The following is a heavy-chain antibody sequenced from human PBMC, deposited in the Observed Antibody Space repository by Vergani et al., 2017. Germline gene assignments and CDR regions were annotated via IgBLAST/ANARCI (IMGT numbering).Heavy chain of an antibody. CDR3: ARAKRGGYYDSSGYYSFDY. CDR2: ISSSSRYI. J-gene: IGHJ4*02. V-gene: IGHV3-21*01. CDR1: GFTFSSYS. Sequence: EVQLVESGGGLVKPGGSLRLSCAASGFTFSSYSMNWVRQAPGKGLEWVSSISSSSRYIYYADSVKGRFTISRDNAKNSLYLQMNSLRAEDTAVYYCARAKRGGYYDSSGYYSFDYWGQGTLVTVSS. D-gene: IGHD3-22*01.